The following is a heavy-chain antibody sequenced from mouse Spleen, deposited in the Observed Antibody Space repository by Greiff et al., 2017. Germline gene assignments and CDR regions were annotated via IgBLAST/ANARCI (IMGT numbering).Heavy chain of an antibody. V-gene: IGHV5-17*01. CDR2: ISSGSSTI. J-gene: IGHJ2*01. Sequence: EVQVVESGGGLVKPGGSLKLSCAASGFTFSDYGMHWVRQAPEKGLEWVAYISSGSSTIYYADTVKGRFTISRDNAKNTLFLQMTSLRSEDTAMYYCARCPNWDFYYFDYWGQGTTLTVSS. CDR1: GFTFSDYG. D-gene: IGHD4-1*01. CDR3: ARCPNWDFYYFDY.